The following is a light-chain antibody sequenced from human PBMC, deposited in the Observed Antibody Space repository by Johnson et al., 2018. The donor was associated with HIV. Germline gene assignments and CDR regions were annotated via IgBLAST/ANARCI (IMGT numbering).Light chain of an antibody. Sequence: HSVLTQPPSVSAAPGQKVTISCSGSSSNIGNNYVSWYQQLPGTAPKLLIYENNKRPSGIPDRFSGSKSGTSATLGITGLQTGDAADYYSGAWDSSLSTGYVFGTGTKVTVL. CDR2: ENN. CDR1: SSNIGNNY. J-gene: IGLJ1*01. V-gene: IGLV1-51*02. CDR3: GAWDSSLSTGYV.